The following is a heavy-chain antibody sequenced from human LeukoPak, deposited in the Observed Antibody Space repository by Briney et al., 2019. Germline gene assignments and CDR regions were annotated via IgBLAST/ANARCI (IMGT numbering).Heavy chain of an antibody. D-gene: IGHD5-12*01. V-gene: IGHV3-30*18. J-gene: IGHJ6*02. CDR1: GFTFSSYG. Sequence: GGSLRLSCAAPGFTFSSYGMHWVRQAPGKGLEWVAVISYDGSNKYYADSVKGRFTISRDNSKNTLYLQMNSLRAEDTAVYYCAKDPGSYGMDVWGQGTTVTVSS. CDR2: ISYDGSNK. CDR3: AKDPGSYGMDV.